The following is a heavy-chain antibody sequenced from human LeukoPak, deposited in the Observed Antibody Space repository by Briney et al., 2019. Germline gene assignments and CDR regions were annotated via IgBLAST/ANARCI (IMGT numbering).Heavy chain of an antibody. CDR2: IYPGDSDT. CDR1: GYSFTSYW. Sequence: GESLKISCKGSGYSFTSYWIGWVRQMPGKGLEWMGIIYPGDSDTRYSPSFQGQVTISADKSISTAHLQWSSLKASDTAMYYCARRTKFNYDFWSGYDNWFDPWGQGTLVTVSS. D-gene: IGHD3-3*01. CDR3: ARRTKFNYDFWSGYDNWFDP. J-gene: IGHJ5*02. V-gene: IGHV5-51*01.